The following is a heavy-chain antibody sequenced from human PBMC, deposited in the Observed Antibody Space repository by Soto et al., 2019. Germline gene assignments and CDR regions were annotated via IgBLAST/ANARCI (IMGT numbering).Heavy chain of an antibody. Sequence: SETLSLTCTVSGGSISSGDYYWSWIRQHPGKGLEWIGYIYYSGSTYYNPSLKSRVTISVDTSKNQFSLKLSSVTAADTAVYYCATPQDYDDCLDSWGQGTLVTVSS. CDR1: GGSISSGDYY. CDR2: IYYSGST. D-gene: IGHD3-22*01. CDR3: ATPQDYDDCLDS. V-gene: IGHV4-31*03. J-gene: IGHJ4*02.